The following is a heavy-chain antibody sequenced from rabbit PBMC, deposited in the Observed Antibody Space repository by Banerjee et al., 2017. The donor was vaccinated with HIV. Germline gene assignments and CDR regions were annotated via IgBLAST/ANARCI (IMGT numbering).Heavy chain of an antibody. CDR3: AREYRLYAPYVYNFNL. CDR2: IDPVFGST. Sequence: QLKESGGGLVQPGGSLKLSCKASGFDFSSYYMSWVRQAPGKGLEWIGYIDPVFGSTYYASWVNGRFTISSHNAQNTLYLQLNSLTAADTATYFCAREYRLYAPYVYNFNLWGPGTLVTVS. V-gene: IGHV1S7*01. D-gene: IGHD1-1*01. CDR1: GFDFSSYY. J-gene: IGHJ4*01.